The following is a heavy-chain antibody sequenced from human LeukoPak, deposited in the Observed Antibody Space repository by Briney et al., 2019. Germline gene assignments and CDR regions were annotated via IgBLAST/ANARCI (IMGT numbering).Heavy chain of an antibody. J-gene: IGHJ4*02. V-gene: IGHV3-30*18. D-gene: IGHD3-22*01. CDR1: GFAFSTYG. CDR3: AKTHYYDSSGVPGDY. Sequence: GRSLRLSCAASGFAFSTYGMPWVRQAPGKGLEWVAVISHDGSNAYYADSVKGRFTISRDNSKNTLYLQMSSLRAEDTAVYYCAKTHYYDSSGVPGDYWGQGTLVTVSS. CDR2: ISHDGSNA.